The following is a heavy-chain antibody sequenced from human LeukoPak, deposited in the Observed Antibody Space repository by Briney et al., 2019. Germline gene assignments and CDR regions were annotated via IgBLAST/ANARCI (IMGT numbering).Heavy chain of an antibody. CDR3: ARRAYSYAYGY. Sequence: GESLKISCNGSGYSFTSYWVGWVRQMPGKGREWMGIIYPGDADTRYSPSFQGQVTISADKSISTAYLQWSSLKASDTAMYYCARRAYSYAYGYWGQGTLVTVSS. V-gene: IGHV5-51*01. CDR1: GYSFTSYW. D-gene: IGHD5-18*01. CDR2: IYPGDADT. J-gene: IGHJ4*02.